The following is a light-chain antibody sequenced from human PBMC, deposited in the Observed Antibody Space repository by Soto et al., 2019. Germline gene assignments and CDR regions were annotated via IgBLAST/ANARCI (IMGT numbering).Light chain of an antibody. CDR3: QSYDSSLSGWV. Sequence: QSVLTQPPSVSGAPGQRVTISCSNIGAANDVHWYQQPPGTAPKLLIYGNSNRPSGVPDRFSGSKSDTSASLAITGLQAEDEADYYCQSYDSSLSGWVFGGGTKLTVL. J-gene: IGLJ3*02. CDR2: GNS. V-gene: IGLV1-40*01. CDR1: NIGAAND.